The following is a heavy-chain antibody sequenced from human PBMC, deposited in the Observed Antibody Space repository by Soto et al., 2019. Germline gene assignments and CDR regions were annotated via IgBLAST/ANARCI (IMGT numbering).Heavy chain of an antibody. CDR1: GGSISSYY. V-gene: IGHV4-59*01. CDR2: IYYSGST. Sequence: SETLSLTCTVSGGSISSYYWSWIRQPPGKGLEWIGYIYYSGSTNYNPSLKSRVTISVDTSKNQFSLKLSSVTAADTAVYYCARDKSGMDVWGQGTTVTVSS. J-gene: IGHJ6*02. CDR3: ARDKSGMDV.